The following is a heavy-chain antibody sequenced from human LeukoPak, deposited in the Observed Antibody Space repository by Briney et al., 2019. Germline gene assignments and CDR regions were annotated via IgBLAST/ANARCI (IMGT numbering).Heavy chain of an antibody. CDR1: GGSISSSSYY. CDR2: IYYSGST. Sequence: SGTLPLTCTVSGGSISSSSYYWDWVRQPPGKGLERIGYIYYSGSTNYNPSLKSRVTISVDTSKNQFSLRLSSVTAADTAVYYCARHVWLQPFDYWGQGTLVTVSS. J-gene: IGHJ4*02. D-gene: IGHD3-9*01. CDR3: ARHVWLQPFDY. V-gene: IGHV4-61*05.